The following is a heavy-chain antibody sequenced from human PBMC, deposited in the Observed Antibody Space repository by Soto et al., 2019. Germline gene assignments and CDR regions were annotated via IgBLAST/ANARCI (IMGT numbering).Heavy chain of an antibody. D-gene: IGHD4-4*01. V-gene: IGHV3-21*01. CDR3: ARDAADFYSNYVGFDY. CDR2: TSSSSSYI. CDR1: GFTFSSYS. Sequence: PGGSLRLSCAASGFTFSSYSMNWVRQAPGKGLEWVSSTSSSSSYIYYADSVKGRFTISRDNAKNSLYLQMNSLRAEDTAVYYCARDAADFYSNYVGFDYWGQGTLVTVSS. J-gene: IGHJ4*02.